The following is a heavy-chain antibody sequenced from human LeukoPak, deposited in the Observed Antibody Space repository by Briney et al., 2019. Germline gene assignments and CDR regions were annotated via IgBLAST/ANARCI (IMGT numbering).Heavy chain of an antibody. CDR2: ISGSGGST. V-gene: IGHV3-23*01. Sequence: GGSLRLSCAASGFTFSSYAMSWVRQAPGKGLEWVSAISGSGGSTYYTDSVKGRFTISRDNSKNTLYLQMNSLRAEDTAVYFCAKDAVESFYDSSGYCYGVGFDYWGQGTLVSVSS. J-gene: IGHJ4*02. D-gene: IGHD3-22*01. CDR3: AKDAVESFYDSSGYCYGVGFDY. CDR1: GFTFSSYA.